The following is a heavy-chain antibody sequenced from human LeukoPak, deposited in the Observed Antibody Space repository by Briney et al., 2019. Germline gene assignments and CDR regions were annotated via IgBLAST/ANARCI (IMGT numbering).Heavy chain of an antibody. J-gene: IGHJ5*02. CDR3: ARGEIITIFGVVFDWFDP. V-gene: IGHV4-4*07. Sequence: SETLSLTCTVSGGSISSYYWSWIRQPAGKGLEWIGRIYTSGSTNYNPSLKSRVTISVDTSKNQFSLKLSSVTAADTAVYYCARGEIITIFGVVFDWFDPWGQGTLVTVSS. D-gene: IGHD3-3*01. CDR1: GGSISSYY. CDR2: IYTSGST.